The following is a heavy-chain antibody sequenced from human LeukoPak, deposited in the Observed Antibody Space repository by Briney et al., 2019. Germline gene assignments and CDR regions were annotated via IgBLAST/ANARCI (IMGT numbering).Heavy chain of an antibody. J-gene: IGHJ5*02. V-gene: IGHV4-30-2*01. Sequence: TSETLSLTCAVSGGSISSGGYSWSWIRQPPGKGLEWIGYIYHSGSTYYNPSLKSRVTISVDRSKNQFSLKLSSVTAADTAVYYCARLYYYDSSGGNWFDPWGQGTLVTVSS. CDR3: ARLYYYDSSGGNWFDP. CDR2: IYHSGST. D-gene: IGHD3-22*01. CDR1: GGSISSGGYS.